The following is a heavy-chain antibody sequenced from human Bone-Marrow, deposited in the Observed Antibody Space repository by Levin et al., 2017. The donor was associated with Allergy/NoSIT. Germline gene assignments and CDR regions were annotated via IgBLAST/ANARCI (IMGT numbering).Heavy chain of an antibody. CDR1: GLSFSSYA. D-gene: IGHD6-19*01. V-gene: IGHV3-23*01. Sequence: PGGSLRLSCAASGLSFSSYAMSWVRQAPGKGLEWVTAISGGGDKTYYAASVKGRFTISRDNSKNTLSLEMNSLRVEDTAVYYCAGDWGVAVAGISYYFDDWGQGTLSPSPQ. CDR3: AGDWGVAVAGISYYFDD. CDR2: ISGGGDKT. J-gene: IGHJ4*02.